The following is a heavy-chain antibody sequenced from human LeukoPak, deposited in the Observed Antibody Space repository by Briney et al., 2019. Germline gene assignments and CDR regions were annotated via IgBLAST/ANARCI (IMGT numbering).Heavy chain of an antibody. CDR2: IWFDGSNN. J-gene: IGHJ4*02. CDR1: GFTFSSYG. Sequence: GRSLRLSCAASGFTFSSYGMHWVRQAPGKGLEWVAVIWFDGSNNYYAESVKGRFTISRDNSKKTRYLQMNSLRAEDTGVYYCARERVKMATCPFVYWGEESLLTVSS. V-gene: IGHV3-33*01. CDR3: ARERVKMATCPFVY. D-gene: IGHD5-24*01.